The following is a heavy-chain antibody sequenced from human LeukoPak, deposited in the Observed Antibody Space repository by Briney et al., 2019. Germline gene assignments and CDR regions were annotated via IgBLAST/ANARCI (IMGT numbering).Heavy chain of an antibody. CDR1: GFTFSSNW. CDR3: ARDRETAGYSSGWFDY. Sequence: GGSLRLSCAASGFTFSSNWMSWLRQAPGKGLEWVASIKEDGGEKYYVDSVKGRFTISRDNAKNSLYLQMNSLRVEDTAVYYCARDRETAGYSSGWFDYWGQGTLVTVSS. CDR2: IKEDGGEK. J-gene: IGHJ4*02. D-gene: IGHD6-19*01. V-gene: IGHV3-7*01.